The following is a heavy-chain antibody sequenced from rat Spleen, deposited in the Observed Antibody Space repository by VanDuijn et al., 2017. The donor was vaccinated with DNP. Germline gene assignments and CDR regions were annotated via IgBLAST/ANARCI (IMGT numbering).Heavy chain of an antibody. CDR2: ISSAGST. Sequence: EVQLQESGPGLVKPSQSLSLTCSVTGYSITSAYRWNWIRKFPGNKLEWMGFISSAGSTNYNPSLKSRISITRDTSKNQFFLQVNSVTTEDTATYYCATANWELGYWGQGVMVTVSS. J-gene: IGHJ2*01. CDR3: ATANWELGY. CDR1: GYSITSAYR. V-gene: IGHV3-3*01. D-gene: IGHD5-1*01.